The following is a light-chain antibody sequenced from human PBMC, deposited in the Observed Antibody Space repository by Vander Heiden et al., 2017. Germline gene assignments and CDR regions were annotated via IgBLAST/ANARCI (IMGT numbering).Light chain of an antibody. CDR3: QQSDSNLSIT. J-gene: IGKJ5*01. CDR1: QSISSY. V-gene: IGKV1-39*01. Sequence: DIQMTQSPSSLSASVGDRVTITCRASQSISSYLNWYQQKPGKAPKLLIYAASSLQSGVPSRFSGSGSGKDFTLTISSRQPEDFAAYYCQQSDSNLSITFGQGTRLEIK. CDR2: AAS.